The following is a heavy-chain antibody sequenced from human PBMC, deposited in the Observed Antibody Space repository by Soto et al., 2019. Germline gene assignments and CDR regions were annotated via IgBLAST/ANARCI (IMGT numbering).Heavy chain of an antibody. V-gene: IGHV4-31*03. CDR2: IYYSGST. CDR3: ARATAAAADY. J-gene: IGHJ4*02. Sequence: SETLSLTCTVSGGSISSGGYYWSWIRQHPGKGLEWIGYIYYSGSTYYNPSLKSRVTISVDTSKNQFSLKLSSVTAADTAVYYCARATAAAADYWGQGTLVTVSS. D-gene: IGHD6-13*01. CDR1: GGSISSGGYY.